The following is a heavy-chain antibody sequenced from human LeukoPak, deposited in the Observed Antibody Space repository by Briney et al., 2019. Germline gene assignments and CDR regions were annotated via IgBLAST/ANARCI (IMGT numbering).Heavy chain of an antibody. V-gene: IGHV4-59*01. CDR3: ARQRFDYYDSSGYYYGFDY. J-gene: IGHJ4*02. CDR2: IYYSGST. CDR1: GGSISSYY. Sequence: SETLSLTCTVSGGSISSYYWSWIRQPPGKGLEWIGYIYYSGSTNYNPSLKSRVTISVDTSKNQFSLKLSSVTAADTAVYYCARQRFDYYDSSGYYYGFDYWGQGTLVTVSS. D-gene: IGHD3-22*01.